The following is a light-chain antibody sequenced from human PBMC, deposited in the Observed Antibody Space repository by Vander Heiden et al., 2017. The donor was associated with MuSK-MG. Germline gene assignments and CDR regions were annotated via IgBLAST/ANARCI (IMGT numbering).Light chain of an antibody. J-gene: IGLJ3*02. Sequence: QSVLTQPPSASETRGQRLPISCSRGNSNIESSSVHWYQQFPATAPKLLIDSDNQRPSGVPDRFSAAKSGTSASLAISGLQSDDEADYSCAAWDDSLNAWVFGGGTKLTVL. CDR3: AAWDDSLNAWV. CDR1: NSNIESSS. CDR2: SDN. V-gene: IGLV1-44*01.